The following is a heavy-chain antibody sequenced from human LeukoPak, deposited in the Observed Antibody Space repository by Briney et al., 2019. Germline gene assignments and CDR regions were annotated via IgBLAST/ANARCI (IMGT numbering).Heavy chain of an antibody. V-gene: IGHV3-7*01. CDR3: ARAIRGSAVDTGDR. CDR1: GFTFSRYW. Sequence: GGSLRLSCATSGFTFSRYWMRWVRQAPGKGLEGVANIKNDGSEEYYVDSVKGRFPISRDNARNSLFLQMNSLTVEDTAVYYCARAIRGSAVDTGDRWGQGTLVTVSS. CDR2: IKNDGSEE. D-gene: IGHD3-10*01. J-gene: IGHJ4*02.